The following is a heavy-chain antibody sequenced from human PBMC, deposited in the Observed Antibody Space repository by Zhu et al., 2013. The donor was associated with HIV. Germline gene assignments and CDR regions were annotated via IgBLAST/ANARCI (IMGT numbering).Heavy chain of an antibody. CDR3: AREGYYHGFRAFDM. CDR2: IYYTGST. D-gene: IGHD3-10*01. Sequence: QVQLQESGPGLVKPSETLSLTCTVSGGSIGSYYWSWIRQPPGKGLEWIGYIYYTGSTNYNPSLKSRVTISVDTSKNQFSLKLSSVTAADTAVYYCAREGYYHGFRAFDMWGQGTMVTVSS. V-gene: IGHV4-59*01. CDR1: GGSIGSYY. J-gene: IGHJ3*02.